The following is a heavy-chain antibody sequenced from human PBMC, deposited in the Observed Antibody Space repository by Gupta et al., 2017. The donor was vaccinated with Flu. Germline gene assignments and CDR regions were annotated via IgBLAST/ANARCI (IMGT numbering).Heavy chain of an antibody. CDR3: ARGGYSGSYYRFDP. D-gene: IGHD1-26*01. CDR1: GFAFTTYW. CDR2: INKDGSIT. J-gene: IGHJ5*02. V-gene: IGHV3-74*01. Sequence: EGQLVESGGGLVQPGGSLRVACAASGFAFTTYWLHWVRQVPGKGLTWVSRINKDGSITGYAASVKGRFTISRDNAKNTVFLQMNSLRAEDTAIYYCARGGYSGSYYRFDPWGQGTLVTVSS.